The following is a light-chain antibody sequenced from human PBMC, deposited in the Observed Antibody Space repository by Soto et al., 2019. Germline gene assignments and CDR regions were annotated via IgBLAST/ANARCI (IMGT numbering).Light chain of an antibody. J-gene: IGKJ3*01. Sequence: EIVLTQSPATLSLSLGERATLSCRASQSIGSYLAWYQHKLGQPPRLLIYDASNRATGIPVRFSGSGSGTDFTLTISSLEHEDFAVYYCQQRSTGPPFSFGPGTKVDIK. CDR2: DAS. CDR1: QSIGSY. CDR3: QQRSTGPPFS. V-gene: IGKV3-11*01.